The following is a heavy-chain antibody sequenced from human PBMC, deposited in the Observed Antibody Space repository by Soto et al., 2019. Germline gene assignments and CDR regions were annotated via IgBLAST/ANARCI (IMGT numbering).Heavy chain of an antibody. CDR1: GGAINNSDYY. V-gene: IGHV4-31*03. J-gene: IGHJ6*02. D-gene: IGHD3-16*01. Sequence: QVQLQESGPGLVKPSQTLSLTCSVSGGAINNSDYYWSWIRQHPGKGLEWIGNIFYSGSTDYNPSLKGRLTISIDTSKNEFSLKLTSVTAADTAVYYCARDRPAFKSFGSGMDVWGQGTTVTVSS. CDR2: IFYSGST. CDR3: ARDRPAFKSFGSGMDV.